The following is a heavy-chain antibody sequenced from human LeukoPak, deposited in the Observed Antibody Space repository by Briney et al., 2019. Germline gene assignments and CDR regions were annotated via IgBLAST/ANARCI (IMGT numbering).Heavy chain of an antibody. D-gene: IGHD3-22*01. CDR1: GFTFSYYY. CDR3: ARDSLLYYYDSRGGLDY. Sequence: PGGSLRLSCAASGFTFSYYYMSWLRQAPGKGLEWVSYISSSGSTIYYADSEKGLFTISRDNAKNSLYLQMNSLRAEDTAVYYCARDSLLYYYDSRGGLDYWGQGTLVTVSS. CDR2: ISSSGSTI. J-gene: IGHJ4*02. V-gene: IGHV3-11*01.